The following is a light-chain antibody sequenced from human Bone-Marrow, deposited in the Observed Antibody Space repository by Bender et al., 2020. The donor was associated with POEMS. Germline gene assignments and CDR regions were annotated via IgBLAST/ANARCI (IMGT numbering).Light chain of an antibody. CDR1: TLGNKF. CDR2: QDS. J-gene: IGLJ2*01. Sequence: YELTQPPSASVSPGQTATVTCSGDTLGNKFVSWYQQKPGQSPLLVISQDSKRPWGSPELSPPPPWENTATLTITGTQPMDEAHYYCQAWDTDIVIFGGGTSLTVL. CDR3: QAWDTDIVI. V-gene: IGLV3-1*01.